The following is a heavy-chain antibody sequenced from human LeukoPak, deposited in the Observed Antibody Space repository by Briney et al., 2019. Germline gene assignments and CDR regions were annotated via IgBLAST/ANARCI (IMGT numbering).Heavy chain of an antibody. CDR3: ARFRCADGCYPEDV. CDR2: MLDTVTT. Sequence: SETLSLTCAVSGASMNTHYWSWIRQPPGKGLEWIGYMLDTVTTKDNPSLKSRVTMAVDTSKNQFSLNLSSVTAADTAVYYCARFRCADGCYPEDVWGKGTTVTVSS. V-gene: IGHV4-59*11. J-gene: IGHJ6*04. CDR1: GASMNTHY. D-gene: IGHD2-21*02.